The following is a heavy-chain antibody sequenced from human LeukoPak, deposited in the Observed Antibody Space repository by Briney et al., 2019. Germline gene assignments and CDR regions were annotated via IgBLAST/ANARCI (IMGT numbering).Heavy chain of an antibody. CDR2: IIPIFGTA. CDR3: ARDCSGGSCYSLALDY. Sequence: SVKVSCKASGGTFSSYAISWVRQAPGQGLEWMGRIIPIFGTANYAQKFQGRVTIATDESTSTAYMELSSLRSEDTAVYYCARDCSGGSCYSLALDYWGQGTLVTVSS. D-gene: IGHD2-15*01. V-gene: IGHV1-69*05. CDR1: GGTFSSYA. J-gene: IGHJ4*02.